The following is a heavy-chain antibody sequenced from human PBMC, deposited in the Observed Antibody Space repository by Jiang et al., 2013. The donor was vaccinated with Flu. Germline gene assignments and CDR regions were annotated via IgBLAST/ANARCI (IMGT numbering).Heavy chain of an antibody. CDR3: AKGRYDFDAFDI. J-gene: IGHJ3*02. Sequence: RLSCAASGFTFSSYGMHWVRQAPGKGLEWVAVISYDGSNKYYADSVKGRFTISRDNSKNTLYLQMNSLRAEDTAVYYCAKGRYDFDAFDIWGQGTMVTVSS. D-gene: IGHD3/OR15-3a*01. CDR1: GFTFSSYG. CDR2: ISYDGSNK. V-gene: IGHV3-30*18.